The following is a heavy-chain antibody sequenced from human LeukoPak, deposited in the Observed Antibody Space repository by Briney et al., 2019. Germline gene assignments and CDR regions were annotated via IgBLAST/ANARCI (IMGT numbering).Heavy chain of an antibody. CDR3: ATAKLYSSSWPFDY. Sequence: PGASVKVSCKVSGYTLTELSMHWVRQAPGKGLEWMGGFDPEDGETIYAQKFKGRVTMTEDTSTDTAYIELSSLRSEDTAVYYCATAKLYSSSWPFDYWGQGTLVTVSS. D-gene: IGHD6-13*01. V-gene: IGHV1-24*01. CDR1: GYTLTELS. J-gene: IGHJ4*02. CDR2: FDPEDGET.